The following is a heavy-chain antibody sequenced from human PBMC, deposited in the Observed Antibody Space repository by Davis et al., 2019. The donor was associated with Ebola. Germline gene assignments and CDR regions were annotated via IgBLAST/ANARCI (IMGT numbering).Heavy chain of an antibody. CDR1: GYTLTSYG. CDR3: ARDLAVAPPDY. J-gene: IGHJ4*02. Sequence: AASVKVSCKASGYTLTSYGISWVRQAPGQGLEWMGWISAYNGNTNYAQKLQGRVTMTTDTSTSTAYMELRSLRSDDTAVYYCARDLAVAPPDYWGQGTLVTVSS. CDR2: ISAYNGNT. D-gene: IGHD6-19*01. V-gene: IGHV1-18*04.